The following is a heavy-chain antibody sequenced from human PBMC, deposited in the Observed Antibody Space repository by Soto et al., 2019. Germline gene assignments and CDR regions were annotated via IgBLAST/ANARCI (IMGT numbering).Heavy chain of an antibody. V-gene: IGHV5-10-1*01. CDR3: ARQKAAVTHAFDL. J-gene: IGHJ3*01. Sequence: GESLKISCKGSGYTFTQYWISWVRQTPGKGLEWLGRLDPSDSFTSRSPAFQGHVTISSDKSISTTYLQWNSLKASDTAMYYCARQKAAVTHAFDLWGQGTMVTVSS. CDR2: LDPSDSFT. D-gene: IGHD6-19*01. CDR1: GYTFTQYW.